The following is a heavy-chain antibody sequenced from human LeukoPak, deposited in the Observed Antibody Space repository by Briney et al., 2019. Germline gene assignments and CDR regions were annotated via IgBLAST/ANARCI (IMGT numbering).Heavy chain of an antibody. V-gene: IGHV5-51*01. D-gene: IGHD3-16*01. CDR1: GYTVTNRW. CDR2: IYPGDSDT. J-gene: IGHJ4*02. Sequence: GESLKISCKGSGYTVTNRWIGWVRQTPGKGLEWMGIIYPGDSDTRYNPSFQGQVTISADKSIGTAYLQWSSLEASDTGIYYCARRGPSSEYFDHWGQGTLVPVSS. CDR3: ARRGPSSEYFDH.